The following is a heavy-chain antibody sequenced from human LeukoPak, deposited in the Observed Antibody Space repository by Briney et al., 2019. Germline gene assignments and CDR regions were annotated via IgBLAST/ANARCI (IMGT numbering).Heavy chain of an antibody. Sequence: GASVEVSCKASGYTFTGYYMHRVRQAPGQGLEWMGWINPNSGGTNYAQKFQGRVTMTRDTSVSTAYMELSRLRSDDTAVYYCARAPPYYGSGSYYGDFDYWGQGTLVTVSS. CDR1: GYTFTGYY. D-gene: IGHD3-10*01. J-gene: IGHJ4*02. CDR3: ARAPPYYGSGSYYGDFDY. V-gene: IGHV1-2*02. CDR2: INPNSGGT.